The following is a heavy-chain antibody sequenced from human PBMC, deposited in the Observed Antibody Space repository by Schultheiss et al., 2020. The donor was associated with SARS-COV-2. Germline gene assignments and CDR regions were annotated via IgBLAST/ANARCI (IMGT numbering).Heavy chain of an antibody. CDR3: AKDLRWNYVLSGSFDY. CDR2: INSDGSST. CDR1: GFTFSSYS. V-gene: IGHV3-74*01. J-gene: IGHJ4*02. D-gene: IGHD1-7*01. Sequence: GGSLRLSCAASGFTFSSYSMNWVRQAPGKGLEWVSRINSDGSSTSYADSVKGRFTISRDNSKNTLYLQMNSLRAEDTAVYYCAKDLRWNYVLSGSFDYWGQGTLVTVSS.